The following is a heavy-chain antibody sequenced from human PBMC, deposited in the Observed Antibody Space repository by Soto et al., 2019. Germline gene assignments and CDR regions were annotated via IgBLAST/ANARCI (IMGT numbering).Heavy chain of an antibody. CDR1: GFMFGAYT. V-gene: IGHV3-21*06. CDR3: ATPYYFNH. J-gene: IGHJ1*01. Sequence: GGSLRLSCAASGFMFGAYTMNWVRQAPGKGLEWLSSISDDSSYIDYADSLRGRFTVSRDNARNSLYLQIDSLGVEDTAVYYCATPYYFNHWGPGTLVTVSS. D-gene: IGHD3-16*01. CDR2: ISDDSSYI.